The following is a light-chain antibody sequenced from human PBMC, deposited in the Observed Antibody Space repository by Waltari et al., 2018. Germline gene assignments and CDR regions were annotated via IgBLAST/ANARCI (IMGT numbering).Light chain of an antibody. CDR3: QQYYSIPQT. J-gene: IGKJ2*01. CDR1: QSVLYSSNNKNY. CDR2: WAS. Sequence: DIVMTQPPDSLAVSLGERATINCKSSQSVLYSSNNKNYLVLYKQRQGQPPKLLIYWASTRESGVPDRFSGSGSGTDFAFTISSLQAEDVAVYYCQQYYSIPQTFGQGTKLEIK. V-gene: IGKV4-1*01.